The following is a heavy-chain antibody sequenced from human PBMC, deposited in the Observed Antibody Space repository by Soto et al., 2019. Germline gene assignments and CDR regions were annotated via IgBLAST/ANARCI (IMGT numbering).Heavy chain of an antibody. J-gene: IGHJ5*02. D-gene: IGHD6-6*01. V-gene: IGHV4-31*11. CDR3: GREDAARIERWFDA. CDR2: IYSSGST. CDR1: GGSIISASYS. Sequence: QVQLQESGPRLVKPSQTLSLSCAVSGGSIISASYSWNWIRQSPGRGLEWIGHIYSSGSTYYNPSLKSPVSISVDTSNNQFSRKLTSVTAADTAVYFGGREDAARIERWFDAWGQGILVTVSS.